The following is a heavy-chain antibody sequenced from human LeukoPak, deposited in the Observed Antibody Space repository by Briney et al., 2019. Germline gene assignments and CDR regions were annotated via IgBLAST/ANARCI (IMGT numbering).Heavy chain of an antibody. CDR3: ARAMQQLVPFDY. D-gene: IGHD6-13*01. Sequence: SVKVSCKASGGTFSSYAISWVRQAPGQGLEWMGGIIPIFGTANYAQKFQGRVTITADESTSTAYMELSSLRSEDTAVYYCARAMQQLVPFDYWGQGTLVTVSS. CDR1: GGTFSSYA. J-gene: IGHJ4*02. V-gene: IGHV1-69*01. CDR2: IIPIFGTA.